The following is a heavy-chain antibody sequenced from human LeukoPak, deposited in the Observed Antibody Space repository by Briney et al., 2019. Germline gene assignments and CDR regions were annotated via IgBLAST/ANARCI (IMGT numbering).Heavy chain of an antibody. J-gene: IGHJ3*02. CDR3: AKSRQGYGGYDAFDI. CDR2: IRYDGSTK. Sequence: GGSLRLSCAASGFTFTIYGMHWVRQAPGKGLEWEAFIRYDGSTKYFADSVKGRFTISRDNSKNTLYLQMNSLRAEDTAVYYCAKSRQGYGGYDAFDIWGQGTMVTVSS. CDR1: GFTFTIYG. D-gene: IGHD4-23*01. V-gene: IGHV3-30*02.